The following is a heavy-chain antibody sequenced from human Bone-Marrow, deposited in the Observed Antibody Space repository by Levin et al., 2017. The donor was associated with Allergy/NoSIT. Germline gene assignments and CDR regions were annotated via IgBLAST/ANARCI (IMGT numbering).Heavy chain of an antibody. CDR2: ISHDGSKQ. CDR1: GFNFRNYA. J-gene: IGHJ3*01. CDR3: ARDLNRWQGSFDL. V-gene: IGHV3-30*04. Sequence: GSLRLSCAASGFNFRNYAMYWVRQAPGTGLEWVAYISHDGSKQWHADSVKGRFSISRDNSKNTLYLQMNILRVDDTAMFYCARDLNRWQGSFDLWGQGTMVIVSS. D-gene: IGHD2-15*01.